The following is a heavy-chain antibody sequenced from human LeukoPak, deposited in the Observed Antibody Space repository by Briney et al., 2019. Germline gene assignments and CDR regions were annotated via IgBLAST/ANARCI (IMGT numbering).Heavy chain of an antibody. CDR3: ARRRGFGDLLNTYDN. Sequence: SETLSLTCTVSGGSISSSSYYWGWIRQPPGKGLEWIGSIYYSGSTYYNPSLKSRVTISVDTSKNQFSLKLTSVTAADTAVYYCARRRGFGDLLNTYDNWGQGTLVTVSS. CDR2: IYYSGST. D-gene: IGHD3-10*01. CDR1: GGSISSSSYY. V-gene: IGHV4-39*01. J-gene: IGHJ4*02.